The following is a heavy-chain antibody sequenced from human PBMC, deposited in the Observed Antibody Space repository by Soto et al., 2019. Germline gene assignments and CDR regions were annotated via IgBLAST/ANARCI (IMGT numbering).Heavy chain of an antibody. CDR1: GFTFSNAW. J-gene: IGHJ3*02. D-gene: IGHD2-8*02. V-gene: IGHV3-15*07. CDR2: IKSKSYGGTT. CDR3: TTQIPTGFDI. Sequence: GGSLRLSCAAXGFTFSNAWMNWVRQAAGKGLEWVGRIKSKSYGGTTEYAAPVIGRFTISRDDSRNTVYLQMDSLKTEDTAVYYCTTQIPTGFDIWGQGTMVTVSS.